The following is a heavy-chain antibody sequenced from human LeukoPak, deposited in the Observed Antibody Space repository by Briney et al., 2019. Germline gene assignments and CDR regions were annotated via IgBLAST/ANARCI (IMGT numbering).Heavy chain of an antibody. Sequence: VASVKVFCKASGYTFTSYAMHWVRQAPGQRLEWMGWINAGNGNTKYSQKFQGRVTITRDTSASTAYMELSSLRSEDTAVYYCARVGATTVIKGAFDIWGQGTMVTVSS. D-gene: IGHD4-17*01. J-gene: IGHJ3*02. CDR1: GYTFTSYA. CDR3: ARVGATTVIKGAFDI. CDR2: INAGNGNT. V-gene: IGHV1-3*01.